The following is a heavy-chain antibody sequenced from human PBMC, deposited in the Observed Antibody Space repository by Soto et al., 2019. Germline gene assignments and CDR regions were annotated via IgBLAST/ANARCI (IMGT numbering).Heavy chain of an antibody. Sequence: QVQLVESGGGVVQPERSLSLSCAASGLSFSSYGMHWVREAPGKGLEWVASVSYDGSKKYYANSAKDRFTISRDNSNNILYLQISSLRVEDTAVYYCAKDHHAIAVASSPVDYWGQGTLVIVSS. CDR3: AKDHHAIAVASSPVDY. CDR1: GLSFSSYG. V-gene: IGHV3-30*18. CDR2: VSYDGSKK. J-gene: IGHJ4*02. D-gene: IGHD6-19*01.